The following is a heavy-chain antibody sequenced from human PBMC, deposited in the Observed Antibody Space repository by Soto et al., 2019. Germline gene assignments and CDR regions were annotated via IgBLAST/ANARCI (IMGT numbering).Heavy chain of an antibody. CDR2: VYHSGST. D-gene: IGHD5-18*01. CDR1: GGSISSYYW. J-gene: IGHJ5*02. CDR3: ARDRPSEYTYGYSGWSHX. Sequence: PSEPLSLHCAVSGGSISSYYWWSWVRQPPGRWLEWIVEVYHSGSTNYNPSLKSRVTISVDKSKNQFSLELTSVTSADTAVYFCARDRPSEYTYGYSGWSHXWGQGTLFTVSX. V-gene: IGHV4-4*02.